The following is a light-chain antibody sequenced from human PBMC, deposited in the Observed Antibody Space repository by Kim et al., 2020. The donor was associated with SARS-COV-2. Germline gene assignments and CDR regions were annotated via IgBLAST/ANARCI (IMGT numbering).Light chain of an antibody. Sequence: SASEGDRVIITCQASQSIGNCVNWYQHKPGKAPKLLIYGASSLQSGVPSGFSGSGSGTEFTLNISSLQPENIATYYCQQCASTPTLGKGTKL. CDR3: QQCASTPT. J-gene: IGKJ1*01. V-gene: IGKV1-39*01. CDR1: QSIGNC. CDR2: GAS.